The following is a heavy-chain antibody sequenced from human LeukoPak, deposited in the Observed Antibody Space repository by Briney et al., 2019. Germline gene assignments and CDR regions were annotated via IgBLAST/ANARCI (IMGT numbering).Heavy chain of an antibody. Sequence: SETLSLTCAVSGGSISSGGYSWSWIRQAPGKGLEWIGYIYQSGSTYYNPALKSRVTISVDRSKNKFSLKLSSVTAADTAVYSCARRDPGNYYALWGQGTLVTVSS. CDR1: GGSISSGGYS. CDR3: ARRDPGNYYAL. V-gene: IGHV4-30-2*01. J-gene: IGHJ4*02. CDR2: IYQSGST. D-gene: IGHD3-10*01.